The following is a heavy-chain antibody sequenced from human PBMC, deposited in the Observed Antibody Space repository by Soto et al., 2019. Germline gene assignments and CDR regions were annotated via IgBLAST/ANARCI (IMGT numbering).Heavy chain of an antibody. V-gene: IGHV1-69*06. Sequence: QVQLVQSGAEVKKPGSSVKVSCKASGGTFSSYAFSWVRQAPGQGLEWMGGIIPIFGSPNHAQKFQGRVTITADKSTSTIYMELSSLTAEDTAVYFCARGGADTGRAYAPWCRDLWGRCTLVTVSA. CDR3: ARGGADTGRAYAPWCRDL. CDR1: GGTFSSYA. D-gene: IGHD1-26*01. J-gene: IGHJ2*01. CDR2: IIPIFGSP.